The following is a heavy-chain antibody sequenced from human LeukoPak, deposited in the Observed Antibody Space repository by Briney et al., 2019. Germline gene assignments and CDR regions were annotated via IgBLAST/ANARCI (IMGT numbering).Heavy chain of an antibody. CDR3: ARAGIAVAELDY. J-gene: IGHJ4*02. D-gene: IGHD6-19*01. Sequence: SETLSLTCAVYGGSFSGYYWSWIRQPPGKGLEWIGEINHSGSTNYNPSLKSRVTISVDTSKNQFSLKLSSVTAAGTAVYYCARAGIAVAELDYWGQGTLVTVSS. V-gene: IGHV4-34*01. CDR1: GGSFSGYY. CDR2: INHSGST.